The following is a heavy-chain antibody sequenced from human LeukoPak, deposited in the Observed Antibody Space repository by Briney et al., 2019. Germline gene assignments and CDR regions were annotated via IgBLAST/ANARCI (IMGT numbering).Heavy chain of an antibody. V-gene: IGHV3-48*02. CDR3: ARDSVYGDYGGG. Sequence: GGSLRLSCAASGFTFNTYSMNWVRQAPGKGWEGFSYISSTSSPIYYADSVTGRFTIARDNARNSLHLQMNSLRDEDTAVYYCARDSVYGDYGGGWGQGTLVTVSS. J-gene: IGHJ4*02. CDR2: ISSTSSPI. D-gene: IGHD4-17*01. CDR1: GFTFNTYS.